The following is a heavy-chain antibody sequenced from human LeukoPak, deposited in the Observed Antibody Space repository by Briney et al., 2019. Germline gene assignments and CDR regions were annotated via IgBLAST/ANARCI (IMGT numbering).Heavy chain of an antibody. Sequence: KPSETLSLTCTVSGGSISSYYWSWVRQPPGKGLEWIGYIYTSGSTNYNPSLKSRVTISVDTSKHQFSLKLSSVTAADTAVYYCARQDRYCTNGVCSLNWFDPWGQGTLVTVSS. CDR2: IYTSGST. CDR3: ARQDRYCTNGVCSLNWFDP. J-gene: IGHJ5*02. CDR1: GGSISSYY. V-gene: IGHV4-4*09. D-gene: IGHD2-8*01.